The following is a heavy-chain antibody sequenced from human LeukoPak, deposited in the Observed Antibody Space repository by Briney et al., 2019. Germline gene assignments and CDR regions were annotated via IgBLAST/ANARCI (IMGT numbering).Heavy chain of an antibody. CDR2: ISSSSSYI. D-gene: IGHD1-26*01. J-gene: IGHJ4*02. V-gene: IGHV3-21*01. Sequence: GGSLRLSCAASGFTFSSYSMNWVRQAPGKGLELVSSISSSSSYIYYADSVKGRFTISRDNAKNSLYLQINSLRAEDTAVYYCASPQGAPKWGQGTLVTVSS. CDR1: GFTFSSYS. CDR3: ASPQGAPK.